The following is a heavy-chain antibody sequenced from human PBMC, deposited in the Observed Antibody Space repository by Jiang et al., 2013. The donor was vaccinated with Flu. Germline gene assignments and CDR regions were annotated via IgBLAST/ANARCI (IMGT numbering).Heavy chain of an antibody. V-gene: IGHV4-34*01. CDR1: GGSFSGYY. CDR2: INHSGST. CDR3: ARERGGHYFDY. D-gene: IGHD2-15*01. J-gene: IGHJ4*02. Sequence: LKPSETLSLTCAVYGGSFSGYYWSWIRQPPGKGLEWIGEINHSGSTYYNPSLKSRVTIAEDTSKNQFSLKLGSVTAADTAVYFCARERGGHYFDYWGQGTLVTVSS.